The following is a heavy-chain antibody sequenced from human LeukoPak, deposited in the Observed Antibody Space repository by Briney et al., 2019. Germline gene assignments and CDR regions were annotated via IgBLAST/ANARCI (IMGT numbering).Heavy chain of an antibody. Sequence: GGSLRLSCAASGFTFSNYAVHWVRQAPGKGLEWVAGIAYDGSHKDYADSVKGRFTISRDNARNSLYLQMNSLRVDDTAVYYCARDRGYSTFDYWGQGTLVTVSS. J-gene: IGHJ4*02. V-gene: IGHV3-30*04. CDR3: ARDRGYSTFDY. D-gene: IGHD4-23*01. CDR2: IAYDGSHK. CDR1: GFTFSNYA.